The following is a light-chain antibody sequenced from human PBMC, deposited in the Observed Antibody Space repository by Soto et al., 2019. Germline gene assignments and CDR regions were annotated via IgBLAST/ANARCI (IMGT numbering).Light chain of an antibody. CDR1: SSDVGGYSY. CDR3: SSYTGSSTLVV. J-gene: IGLJ2*01. V-gene: IGLV2-14*01. Sequence: QSALTQPASVSGSPGQSISIPCTGTSSDVGGYSYVSWYQQRPGKAPKLMIYEVNNRPSGVSNRFSGSKSGNSASLTISGLQAEDEADYYCSSYTGSSTLVVFGGGTKLTVL. CDR2: EVN.